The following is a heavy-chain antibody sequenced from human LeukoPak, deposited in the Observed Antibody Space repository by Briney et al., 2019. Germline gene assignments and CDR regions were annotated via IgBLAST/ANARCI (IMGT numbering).Heavy chain of an antibody. CDR1: GYTFTGYA. CDR3: ARIRGSGSYYSFGY. CDR2: MNPNSGNT. V-gene: IGHV1-8*01. Sequence: ASVKVSCKASGYTFTGYAINWVRRATGQGLEWMGWMNPNSGNTGYAQKFQGRVTMTRNTSISTAYMELSSLRSEDTAVYYCARIRGSGSYYSFGYWGQATLVTVSS. D-gene: IGHD3-10*01. J-gene: IGHJ4*02.